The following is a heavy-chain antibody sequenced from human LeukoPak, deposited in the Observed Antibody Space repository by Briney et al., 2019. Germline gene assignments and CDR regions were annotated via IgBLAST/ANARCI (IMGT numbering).Heavy chain of an antibody. CDR3: ARDGPTSSGYHRYYYYMDV. CDR1: GYTFTDYY. Sequence: ASVKVSCKASGYTFTDYYMHWVRQAPGQGLEWMGIINPSGGSTSYAQKFQGRVTMTRDTSTSTVYMELSSLRSEDTAVYYCARDGPTSSGYHRYYYYMDVWGKGTTVTISS. V-gene: IGHV1-46*01. D-gene: IGHD5-12*01. J-gene: IGHJ6*03. CDR2: INPSGGST.